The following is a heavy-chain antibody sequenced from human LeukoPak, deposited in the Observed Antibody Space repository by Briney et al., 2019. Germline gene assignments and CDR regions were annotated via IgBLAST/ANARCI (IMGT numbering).Heavy chain of an antibody. D-gene: IGHD2-21*02. CDR2: IRSKRDGGTT. Sequence: PGRSLRLSCAASGFTFSSYAMHWVRQAPGKGLEWVARIRSKRDGGTTDYAAPVKGRFTISKDDSKNTMYLQMNSLKAEDTAVYYCARDWYYAFDFWGQGTMVTVSS. CDR3: ARDWYYAFDF. CDR1: GFTFSSYA. J-gene: IGHJ3*01. V-gene: IGHV3-15*01.